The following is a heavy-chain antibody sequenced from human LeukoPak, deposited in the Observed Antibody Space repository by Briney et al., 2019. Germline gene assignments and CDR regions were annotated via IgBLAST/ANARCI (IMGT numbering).Heavy chain of an antibody. Sequence: GGTLRLSCAASGFTFSSYGMSWVRQAPGKGLEWVSGISGSDGSTYYADSVKGRFTISRDNSKNTLYLQMNSLRAEDTAVYYCSTVTTGEDYWGQGTLVTVSS. CDR2: ISGSDGST. CDR1: GFTFSSYG. D-gene: IGHD4-17*01. V-gene: IGHV3-23*01. CDR3: STVTTGEDY. J-gene: IGHJ4*02.